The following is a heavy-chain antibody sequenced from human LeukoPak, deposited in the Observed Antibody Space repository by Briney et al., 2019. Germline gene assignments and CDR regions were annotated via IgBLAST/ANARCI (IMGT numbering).Heavy chain of an antibody. D-gene: IGHD3-3*01. V-gene: IGHV4-39*01. J-gene: IGHJ4*02. CDR3: ARHYLRFLESFDY. Sequence: SETLSLTCSVSGDSVSSSSYYWGWIRQPPGKGLEWTGSIYYSGSTYSNPSLKSGVTTSVDTPKNPFSLKLSSVTAADTAVYYCARHYLRFLESFDYWGQGTLVTVSS. CDR1: GDSVSSSSYY. CDR2: IYYSGST.